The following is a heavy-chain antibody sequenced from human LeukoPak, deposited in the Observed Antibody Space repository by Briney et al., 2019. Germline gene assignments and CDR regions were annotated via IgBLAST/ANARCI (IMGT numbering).Heavy chain of an antibody. Sequence: ASVKVSCKVSGYTLTELSMHWVRQAPGKGLEWMGGFDPEDGETIYAQKFQGRVTMTEDTSTDTAYMELSSLRSEDTAVYYCATVYYDSSGYCGFPNYFDYWGQGTLVTVSS. J-gene: IGHJ4*02. V-gene: IGHV1-24*01. CDR2: FDPEDGET. CDR1: GYTLTELS. CDR3: ATVYYDSSGYCGFPNYFDY. D-gene: IGHD3-22*01.